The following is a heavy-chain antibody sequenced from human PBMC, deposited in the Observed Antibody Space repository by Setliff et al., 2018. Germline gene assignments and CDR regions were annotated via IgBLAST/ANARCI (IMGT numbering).Heavy chain of an antibody. J-gene: IGHJ4*02. V-gene: IGHV3-11*01. CDR3: ARTPIVVVTYFDY. CDR2: ISNSGSTI. D-gene: IGHD2-21*02. CDR1: GFTFSAYY. Sequence: PGGSLRLSCAASGFTFSAYYMSWIRQAPGKGLEWVSYISNSGSTIYYADSVKGRFTISRDNAKNSLYLEMNSLRAEDTAVYYCARTPIVVVTYFDYWGQGTLVTVSS.